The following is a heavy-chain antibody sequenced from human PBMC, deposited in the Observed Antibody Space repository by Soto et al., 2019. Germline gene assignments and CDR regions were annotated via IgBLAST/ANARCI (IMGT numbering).Heavy chain of an antibody. J-gene: IGHJ6*03. CDR3: ARDRAMEDRSLYYSFYMYV. D-gene: IGHD1-26*01. CDR2: IYSGGST. V-gene: IGHV3-53*04. CDR1: GFTVSSNY. Sequence: GGSLRLSCAASGFTVSSNYMSWVRQAPGKGLEWVSVIYSGGSTYYADSVKGRFTISRHNSKNTLYLQMNSLRAEDTAVYYCARDRAMEDRSLYYSFYMYVWGKGTTVTVSS.